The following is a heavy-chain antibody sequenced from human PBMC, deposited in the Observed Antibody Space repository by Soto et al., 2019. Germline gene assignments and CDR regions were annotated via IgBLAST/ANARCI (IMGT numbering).Heavy chain of an antibody. CDR3: AGGVVAKGDAFDI. Sequence: SETLSLTCTVSGGSISSYYWSWIRQPPGKGLEWIGYIYYSGSTDYDPSLKSRVTISVDTSKNQFSLKLSSVTAADTAVYYCAGGVVAKGDAFDIWGQGTMVTVSS. CDR2: IYYSGST. V-gene: IGHV4-59*01. CDR1: GGSISSYY. J-gene: IGHJ3*02. D-gene: IGHD2-15*01.